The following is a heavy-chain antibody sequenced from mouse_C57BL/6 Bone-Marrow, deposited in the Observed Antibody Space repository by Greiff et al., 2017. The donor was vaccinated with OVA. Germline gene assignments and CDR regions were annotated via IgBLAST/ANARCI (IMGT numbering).Heavy chain of an antibody. CDR2: ISTSASET. V-gene: IGHV1-61*01. J-gene: IGHJ3*01. CDR1: GYTFTSYW. CDR3: ARNNEGYRWFAY. D-gene: IGHD2-3*01. Sequence: VQLQQPGAELVRPGSSVKLSCKASGYTFTSYWMAWVKQRPGQGLEWIGNISTSASETHSTHKFKDKATLTVDKSSSTAYMQLSSLTSEYSAVYYCARNNEGYRWFAYWGQGTRVTVSA.